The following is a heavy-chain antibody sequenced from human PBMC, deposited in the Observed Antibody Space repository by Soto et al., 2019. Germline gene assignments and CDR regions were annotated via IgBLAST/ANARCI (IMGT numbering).Heavy chain of an antibody. J-gene: IGHJ6*02. CDR3: ARDGYLGNGMDV. V-gene: IGHV1-69*13. Sequence: SVKVSCKASGGTFSSYAISWVRQAPGQGLEWMGGIIPIFGTANYAQKFQGRVTITADESTSTAYMELSSLRSEDTAVYYCARDGYLGNGMDVWGQGPTVTVSS. CDR2: IIPIFGTA. D-gene: IGHD7-27*01. CDR1: GGTFSSYA.